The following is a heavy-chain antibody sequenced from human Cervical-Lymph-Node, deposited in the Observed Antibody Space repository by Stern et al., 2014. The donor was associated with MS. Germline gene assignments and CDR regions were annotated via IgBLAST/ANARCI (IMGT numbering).Heavy chain of an antibody. J-gene: IGHJ4*02. CDR2: INPKSGGT. CDR3: ARWGSTVINYYFDY. D-gene: IGHD1-26*01. CDR1: GYTFTGFY. Sequence: VPLVESGAEVKKPGASVKVSCKASGYTFTGFYMHWVRQAPGQGLEWMGRINPKSGGTNYAQKFQGRVTMTSDTSISTAYMELSRLRSDDTAVYYCARWGSTVINYYFDYWGQGTLVTVSS. V-gene: IGHV1-2*06.